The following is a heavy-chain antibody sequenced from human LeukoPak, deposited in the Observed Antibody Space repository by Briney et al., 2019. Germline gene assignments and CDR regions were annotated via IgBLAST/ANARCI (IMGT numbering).Heavy chain of an antibody. Sequence: PSQTLSLTCTVSGGSISSGDYYWSWIRQPPGKGLEWIGYIYYSGSTYYNPSLKSRVTISVDTSKNQFSLKLSSVTAADTAVYYCARGGYCSSTSCLYYFIGAFDIWGQGTMVTVSS. CDR1: GGSISSGDYY. D-gene: IGHD2-2*01. CDR2: IYYSGST. J-gene: IGHJ3*02. V-gene: IGHV4-30-4*08. CDR3: ARGGYCSSTSCLYYFIGAFDI.